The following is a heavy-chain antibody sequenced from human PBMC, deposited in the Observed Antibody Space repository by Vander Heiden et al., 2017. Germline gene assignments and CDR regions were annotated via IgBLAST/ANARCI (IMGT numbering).Heavy chain of an antibody. V-gene: IGHV1-2*02. Sequence: QVQLVQSGAEVKKPGASVKVSCTASGYTFTGYYMHWVRQAPGQGLEWMGWINPNSGGTNYAQKFQGRVTMTRDTSISTAYMELSRLRSDDTAVYYCARGGGVVHEYYGMDVWGQGTTVTVSS. D-gene: IGHD2-15*01. CDR2: INPNSGGT. CDR3: ARGGGVVHEYYGMDV. CDR1: GYTFTGYY. J-gene: IGHJ6*02.